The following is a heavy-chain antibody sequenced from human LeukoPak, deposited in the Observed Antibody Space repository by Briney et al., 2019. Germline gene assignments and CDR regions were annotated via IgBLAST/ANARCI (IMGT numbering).Heavy chain of an antibody. CDR1: GGSISSYY. D-gene: IGHD5-18*01. J-gene: IGHJ4*02. Sequence: SETLSLTCTVSGGSISSYYWSWIRQPPGKGLEWIGYIYYSGSTNYNPSLKSRVTISVDTSKNQFSLKLSSVTAADTAVYYCARVKKGVLWSDTYFDYWGQGTLVTVSS. CDR3: ARVKKGVLWSDTYFDY. V-gene: IGHV4-59*01. CDR2: IYYSGST.